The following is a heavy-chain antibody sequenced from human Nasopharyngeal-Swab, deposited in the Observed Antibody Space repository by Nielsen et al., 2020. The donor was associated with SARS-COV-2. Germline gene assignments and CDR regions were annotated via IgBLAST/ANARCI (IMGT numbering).Heavy chain of an antibody. V-gene: IGHV3-53*01. CDR2: IYSGGST. D-gene: IGHD3-10*01. J-gene: IGHJ4*02. CDR3: ARDLDWAGFGSVDY. CDR1: GFIVSSNY. Sequence: GGSLRLSCAASGFIVSSNYMSWVRQAPGKGLEWVSVIYSGGSTYYADSVKGRFTISRDNSKNPLYLQMNSLKAEDTAVYYCARDLDWAGFGSVDYWGQGALVTVSS.